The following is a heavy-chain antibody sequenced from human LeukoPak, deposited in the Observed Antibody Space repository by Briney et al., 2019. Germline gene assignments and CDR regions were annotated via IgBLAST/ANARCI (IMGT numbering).Heavy chain of an antibody. J-gene: IGHJ4*02. D-gene: IGHD6-19*01. CDR1: GFSFSNYA. Sequence: GGSLRLSCATSGFSFSNYAMHWLRQAPGKGLEWVAVISYDGSNKYYADSGKGRFTISRDNSKNTLYLLMNSLRPEDTAVYYCAPAGYSSGWYFDYWGQGTLVTVSS. CDR3: APAGYSSGWYFDY. CDR2: ISYDGSNK. V-gene: IGHV3-30*03.